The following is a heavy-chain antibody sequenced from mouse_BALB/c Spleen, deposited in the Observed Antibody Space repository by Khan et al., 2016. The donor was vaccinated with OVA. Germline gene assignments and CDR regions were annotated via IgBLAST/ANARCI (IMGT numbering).Heavy chain of an antibody. CDR2: INSNGGST. J-gene: IGHJ2*01. CDR3: ARMARTIN. V-gene: IGHV5-6-3*01. Sequence: EVELVESGGGLVQPGGSLKLSCAASGFTFGSYGMSWVRQTPDKRLELVATINSNGGSTNYPDSVKGRFTISRDNAKNTLYLQMSSLKSEDTAMYYCARMARTINWGQGTTLTVSS. CDR1: GFTFGSYG.